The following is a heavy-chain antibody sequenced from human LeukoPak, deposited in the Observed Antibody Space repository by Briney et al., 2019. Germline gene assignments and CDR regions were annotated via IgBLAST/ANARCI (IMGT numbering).Heavy chain of an antibody. Sequence: SETLSLTCTVSGGSISSHYWSWIRQPPGKGLEWIGYIYYSGGTNYNPSLKSRVTISVDTSKNQFSLKLSSVTAADTAVYYCASYDSSGWFDYWGQGTLVTVSS. CDR1: GGSISSHY. D-gene: IGHD3-22*01. J-gene: IGHJ4*02. CDR3: ASYDSSGWFDY. V-gene: IGHV4-59*11. CDR2: IYYSGGT.